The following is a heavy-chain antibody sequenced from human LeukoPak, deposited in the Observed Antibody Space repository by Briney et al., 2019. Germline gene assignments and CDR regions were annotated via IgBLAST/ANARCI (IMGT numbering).Heavy chain of an antibody. V-gene: IGHV1-18*01. CDR1: GYTFTSYG. CDR3: ARVGYCSSTSCSTVEGYYYYMDV. Sequence: VASVKVSCKAPGYTFTSYGISWVRQAPGQGLEWMGWISAYNGNTNYAQKLQGRVTMTTDTSTSTAYMELRSLRSDDTAVYYCARVGYCSSTSCSTVEGYYYYMDVWGKGTTVTVSS. CDR2: ISAYNGNT. D-gene: IGHD2-2*02. J-gene: IGHJ6*03.